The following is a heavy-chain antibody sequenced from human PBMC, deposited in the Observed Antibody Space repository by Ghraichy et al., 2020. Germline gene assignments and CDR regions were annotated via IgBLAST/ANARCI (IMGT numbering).Heavy chain of an antibody. CDR3: VRDPAITCFGY. CDR2: INPDGSET. J-gene: IGHJ4*02. Sequence: GGSLRLSCAGSGFNFTAAWMNWVRQAPGTGLEWVACINPDGSETFHVDSVTGRFTISRDNAKNSLYLQMNSLRAEDSAFYYCVRDPAITCFGYCGQGTLVTVSS. CDR1: GFNFTAAW. V-gene: IGHV3-7*03.